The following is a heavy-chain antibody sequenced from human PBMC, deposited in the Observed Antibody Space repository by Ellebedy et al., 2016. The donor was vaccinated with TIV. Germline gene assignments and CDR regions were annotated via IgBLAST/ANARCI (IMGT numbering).Heavy chain of an antibody. D-gene: IGHD6-19*01. V-gene: IGHV4-59*01. CDR3: AGAVAGIRY. J-gene: IGHJ4*02. Sequence: MPSETLSLTCTVSGGAIDSYYWTWIRPPPGKGLEWIGYIYHSGITNYSPSLESRLTISIDQSKKQFSLRLSSVTAADTAVYYCAGAVAGIRYWGQGTLVTVSS. CDR2: IYHSGIT. CDR1: GGAIDSYY.